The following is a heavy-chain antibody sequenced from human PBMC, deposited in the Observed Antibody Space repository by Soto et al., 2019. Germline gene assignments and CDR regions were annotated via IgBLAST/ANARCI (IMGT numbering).Heavy chain of an antibody. V-gene: IGHV4-59*01. CDR3: ARHLHGDYANIWFDP. J-gene: IGHJ5*02. CDR2: IYYSGST. CDR1: GGSISSYY. D-gene: IGHD4-17*01. Sequence: QVQLQESGPGLVKPSETLSLTCTVSGGSISSYYWSWIRQPPGKGLEWIGYIYYSGSTNYNPSLKSRVTLSVDTSKSQFSLMLSSVTAADTAVYYCARHLHGDYANIWFDPWGQGTLVTVSS.